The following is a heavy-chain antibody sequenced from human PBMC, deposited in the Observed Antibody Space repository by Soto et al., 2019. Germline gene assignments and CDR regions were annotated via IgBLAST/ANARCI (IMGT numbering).Heavy chain of an antibody. CDR3: ATKGGGNYFGFDP. Sequence: GGSLRLSCAASGFTFSDYYMSWIRQAPGKGLEWVSYISSGGTTIYYADSVKGRFTISRDDAKNSLYLQMNSLRAEDTAVYFCATKGGGNYFGFDPWGQGTLVTVSS. CDR2: ISSGGTTI. J-gene: IGHJ5*02. V-gene: IGHV3-11*01. D-gene: IGHD3-10*01. CDR1: GFTFSDYY.